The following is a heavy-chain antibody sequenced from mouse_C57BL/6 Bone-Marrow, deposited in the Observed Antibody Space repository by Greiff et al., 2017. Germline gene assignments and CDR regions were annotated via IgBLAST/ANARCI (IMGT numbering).Heavy chain of an antibody. Sequence: EVQLQESGGGLVKPGGSLKLSCAASGFTFSSYAMSWVRQTPEKRLEWVATISDGGSYTYYPDNVKDRFTISRDNAKNNLYLQMSHLKSEDTAMYYCASYYAMDYWGQGTSVTVSS. V-gene: IGHV5-4*01. CDR1: GFTFSSYA. CDR3: ASYYAMDY. CDR2: ISDGGSYT. J-gene: IGHJ4*01.